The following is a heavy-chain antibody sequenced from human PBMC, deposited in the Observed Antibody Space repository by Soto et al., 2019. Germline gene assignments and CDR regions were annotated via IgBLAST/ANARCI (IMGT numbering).Heavy chain of an antibody. CDR3: AKDVIAAAVIAVFDE. D-gene: IGHD6-13*01. V-gene: IGHV3-23*01. CDR2: ISGSGGST. CDR1: GFTFSSYA. Sequence: GGSLRLSCAASGFTFSSYAMSWVRQAPGKGLEWVSEISGSGGSTYYADSVKGRFTISRDNSKNTLYLQMNSLRAEDTAVYYCAKDVIAAAVIAVFDEWGQGTLVTVSS. J-gene: IGHJ4*02.